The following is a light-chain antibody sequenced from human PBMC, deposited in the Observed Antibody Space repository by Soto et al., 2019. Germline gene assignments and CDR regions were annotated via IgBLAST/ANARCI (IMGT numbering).Light chain of an antibody. CDR1: SSDVGSHNL. CDR2: EVS. V-gene: IGLV2-23*02. Sequence: QSALTQPASVSGSPGQSITISCTGTSSDVGSHNLVSWYQQHPGQAPKLMIYEVSKRPLGVSARFSASKSGNTASLTISVLQAEDEADYYCCSYGGSRAVFGGGTQLNVL. CDR3: CSYGGSRAV. J-gene: IGLJ7*01.